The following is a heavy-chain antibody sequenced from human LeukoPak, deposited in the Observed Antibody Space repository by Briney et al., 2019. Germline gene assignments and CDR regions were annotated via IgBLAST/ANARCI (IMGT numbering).Heavy chain of an antibody. CDR2: IYYSGST. CDR1: GGSFSGYY. Sequence: SETLSLTCAVYGGSFSGYYWSWIRQHPGKGLEWIGYIYYSGSTYYNPSLKSRVTISVDTSKNQFSLKLSSVTAADTAVYYCAGYYDLNWFDPWGQGTLVTVSS. D-gene: IGHD3-22*01. J-gene: IGHJ5*02. CDR3: AGYYDLNWFDP. V-gene: IGHV4-31*11.